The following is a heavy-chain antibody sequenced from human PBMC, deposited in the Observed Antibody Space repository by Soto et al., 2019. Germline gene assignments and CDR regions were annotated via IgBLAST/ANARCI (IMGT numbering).Heavy chain of an antibody. CDR2: IWYDGSNK. V-gene: IGHV3-33*01. CDR1: GFTFSSYG. Sequence: PGGSLRLSCAASGFTFSSYGMHWVRQAPGKGLEWVAVIWYDGSNKYYADSVKGRFTISRDNSKNTLYLQMNSLRAEDTAVYYCARGGVRGYSYGYYFDYWGQGXLVTVSS. J-gene: IGHJ4*02. CDR3: ARGGVRGYSYGYYFDY. D-gene: IGHD5-18*01.